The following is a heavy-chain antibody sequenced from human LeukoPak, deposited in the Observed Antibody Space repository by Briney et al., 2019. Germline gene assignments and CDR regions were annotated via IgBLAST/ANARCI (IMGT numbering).Heavy chain of an antibody. Sequence: GGSLRLSCAASGFTFSTYWMGWVRQAPGKGPEWVANIKHDGNEMYYVDSVKGRFSISRDNAKNSLYLQMNSLRVEDTAVYYCARPSYNSGSFFDYWGQGSLVTVS. J-gene: IGHJ4*02. CDR3: ARPSYNSGSFFDY. CDR1: GFTFSTYW. V-gene: IGHV3-7*01. D-gene: IGHD3-10*01. CDR2: IKHDGNEM.